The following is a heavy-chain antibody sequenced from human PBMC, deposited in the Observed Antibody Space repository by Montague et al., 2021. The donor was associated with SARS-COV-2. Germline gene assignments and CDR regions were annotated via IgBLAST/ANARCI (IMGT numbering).Heavy chain of an antibody. Sequence: SETLSLTCTVSGGSIGSHYWCWIRLPPGTGLELVGHIYYTGITKYKSSLNSRVTISVDTSKNQLSLKLDSVTAADTAVYYCARGSGSASAIWFDPWGQGTLVTVSS. V-gene: IGHV4-59*11. J-gene: IGHJ5*02. CDR3: ARGSGSASAIWFDP. CDR2: IYYTGIT. CDR1: GGSIGSHY. D-gene: IGHD6-25*01.